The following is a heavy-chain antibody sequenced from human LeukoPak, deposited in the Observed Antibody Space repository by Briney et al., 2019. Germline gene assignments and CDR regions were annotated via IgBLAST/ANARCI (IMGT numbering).Heavy chain of an antibody. Sequence: PGESLRLSCAASGFTFSSYWMSWVRQAPGKGLEWVANIKQDGSEKYYVDSVKGRFTISRDNAKNSLYLQMNSLRAEDTAVYYCARLGSNYYYYMDVWGKGTTVTVSS. CDR3: ARLGSNYYYYMDV. D-gene: IGHD2-8*01. CDR2: IKQDGSEK. V-gene: IGHV3-7*01. J-gene: IGHJ6*03. CDR1: GFTFSSYW.